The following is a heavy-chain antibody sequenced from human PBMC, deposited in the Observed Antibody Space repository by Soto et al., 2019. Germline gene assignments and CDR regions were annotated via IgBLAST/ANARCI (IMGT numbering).Heavy chain of an antibody. CDR2: LSSSSSYI. V-gene: IGHV3-21*01. CDR1: GFTFSSYS. J-gene: IGHJ3*02. CDR3: ASVACTEPYDI. D-gene: IGHD5-12*01. Sequence: GSSLRLSCAASGFTFSSYSMTWVRQGPVKGLEWVSSLSSSSSYIYYADSVTARFTISRDNAKNSLYLQMNSLRADDTALHYCASVACTEPYDIWPQRTMVGASS.